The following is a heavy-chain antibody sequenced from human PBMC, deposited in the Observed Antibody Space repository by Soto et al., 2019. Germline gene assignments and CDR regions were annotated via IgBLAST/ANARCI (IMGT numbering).Heavy chain of an antibody. Sequence: SETLSLTCAVSGGSISSYYWSWIRQPPGKGLEWIGYIYYSGSTNYNPSLKSRVTISVDTSKNQFSLKLNSVTAADTAIYYCARDVATAFDYWGQGTLVTVSS. J-gene: IGHJ4*02. CDR1: GGSISSYY. CDR2: IYYSGST. V-gene: IGHV4-59*01. CDR3: ARDVATAFDY. D-gene: IGHD5-12*01.